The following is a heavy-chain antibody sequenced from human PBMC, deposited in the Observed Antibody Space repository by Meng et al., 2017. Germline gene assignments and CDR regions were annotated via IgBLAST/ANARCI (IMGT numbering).Heavy chain of an antibody. CDR3: ARSYYYGSGSDYNFRNFNY. CDR2: MNPNSGNT. CDR1: GYTFTSYD. V-gene: IGHV1-8*03. Sequence: ASVKVSCKASGYTFTSYDINWVRQATGQGLEWMGWMNPNSGNTGYAQKFQGRVTITRNTSISTAYMELSSLRSEDTAVYYCARSYYYGSGSDYNFRNFNYWGQGTLVTVSS. D-gene: IGHD3-10*01. J-gene: IGHJ4*02.